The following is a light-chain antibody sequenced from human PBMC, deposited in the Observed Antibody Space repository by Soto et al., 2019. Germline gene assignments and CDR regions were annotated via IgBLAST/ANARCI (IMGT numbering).Light chain of an antibody. CDR1: QDINNY. Sequence: DIQMNPSPSSLSASVGDRVTITCQASQDINNYLNWYQQKPGKAPKLLIFDESNLETGVPSRFSGSGSGTDCTVTIIRLKPEDIATCYCQQYVNLPLPFGRGTKVDL. CDR2: DES. J-gene: IGKJ3*01. V-gene: IGKV1-33*01. CDR3: QQYVNLPLP.